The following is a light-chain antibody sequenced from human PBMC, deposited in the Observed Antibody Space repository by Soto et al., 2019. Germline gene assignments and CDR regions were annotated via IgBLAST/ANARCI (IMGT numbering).Light chain of an antibody. CDR2: GAS. Sequence: ENVLTQSPATLSLSPVEGATLSCMASQSVGRNYLAWFQQKSGQAPRLVIYGASSRATGIPDRFSGSGSGTDFTLTISRLEPEDFAVYYCQHYATSLTTFGQGTKVDI. V-gene: IGKV3-20*01. CDR1: QSVGRNY. CDR3: QHYATSLTT. J-gene: IGKJ1*01.